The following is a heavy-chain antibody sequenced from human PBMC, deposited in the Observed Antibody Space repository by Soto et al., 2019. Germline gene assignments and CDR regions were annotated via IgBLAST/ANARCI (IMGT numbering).Heavy chain of an antibody. J-gene: IGHJ4*02. V-gene: IGHV3-33*01. CDR2: SWFDGSIA. CDR1: GFKFTDYG. Sequence: QVQLVESGGGVVQPGRSLRLSCVASGFKFTDYGLNWVRQTPGKGLEWVAISWFDGSIAYYAESVKGRFTISRDDSRNTVYLHMNSLRGEDTAMYYCARDGARIDSSGKFDYWGQGIQVTVSS. D-gene: IGHD3-22*01. CDR3: ARDGARIDSSGKFDY.